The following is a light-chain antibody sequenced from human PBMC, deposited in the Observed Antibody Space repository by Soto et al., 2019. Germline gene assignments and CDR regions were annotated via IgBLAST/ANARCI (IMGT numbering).Light chain of an antibody. CDR3: QQYVSSPLT. CDR1: QSVSNNY. CDR2: GAS. Sequence: EIVVTQSRCGLGCSPGEGCTLSGRASQSVSNNYLAWYQQKPGQAPRLVISGASSRATAIPDRFSGSGSGTDFTLTISRLEPEDFAVYYCQQYVSSPLTFGGGTKVDIK. J-gene: IGKJ4*01. V-gene: IGKV3-20*01.